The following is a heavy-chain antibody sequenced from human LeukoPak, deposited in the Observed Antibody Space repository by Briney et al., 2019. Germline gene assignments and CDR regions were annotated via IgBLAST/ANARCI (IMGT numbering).Heavy chain of an antibody. J-gene: IGHJ5*02. Sequence: GGSLRLSCAASGFTFSSYAMHWVRQAPGKGLEWVALISYDGSDKYYADSVKGRFTISRDNSKNTLYLQMNGLRAEDTAVYYCARENYRLKTRWFDPWGQGTLVTASS. V-gene: IGHV3-30*04. CDR2: ISYDGSDK. CDR1: GFTFSSYA. CDR3: ARENYRLKTRWFDP. D-gene: IGHD1-7*01.